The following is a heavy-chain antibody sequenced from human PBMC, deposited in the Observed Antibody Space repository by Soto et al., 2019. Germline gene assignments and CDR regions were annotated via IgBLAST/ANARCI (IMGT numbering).Heavy chain of an antibody. CDR1: GYSFTSYW. J-gene: IGHJ6*02. D-gene: IGHD6-19*01. V-gene: IGHV5-51*01. Sequence: PGESLKISCKGSGYSFTSYWIGWVRQMPGKGLEWMGIIYPGDSDTRYSPSFQGQVTISADKSISTAYLQWSSLKASDTAMYYCARHSGHSSGWSYYYYGMDVWGQGTTVTVSS. CDR2: IYPGDSDT. CDR3: ARHSGHSSGWSYYYYGMDV.